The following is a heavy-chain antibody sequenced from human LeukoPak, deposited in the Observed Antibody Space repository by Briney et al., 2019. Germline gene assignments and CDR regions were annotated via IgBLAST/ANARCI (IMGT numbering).Heavy chain of an antibody. J-gene: IGHJ6*03. Sequence: GGSLRLSCAGSGFTFSSYWMSWVRQAPGKGLEWVANIKQDGSEKHYVDPVKGRFTISRDNAKDSLFLQMNSLRAEDTAVYFCARVKQQLVRLLGRDTTYYYYYYMDVWGKGTTVTVSS. CDR3: ARVKQQLVRLLGRDTTYYYYYYMDV. D-gene: IGHD6-13*01. CDR1: GFTFSSYW. V-gene: IGHV3-7*01. CDR2: IKQDGSEK.